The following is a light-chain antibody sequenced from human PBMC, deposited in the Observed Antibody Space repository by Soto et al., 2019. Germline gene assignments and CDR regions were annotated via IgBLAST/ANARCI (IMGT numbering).Light chain of an antibody. CDR1: QSISVH. Sequence: DIQMTQSPSSLSASVGDTVTITCRASQSISVHLNWYQQKGGKVPKILIYAASNLYSVVPSRFSGSGSETDFALTISSLQPEDFATSYCQQSYITPYTFGQGNRLQIK. J-gene: IGKJ2*01. CDR3: QQSYITPYT. V-gene: IGKV1-39*01. CDR2: AAS.